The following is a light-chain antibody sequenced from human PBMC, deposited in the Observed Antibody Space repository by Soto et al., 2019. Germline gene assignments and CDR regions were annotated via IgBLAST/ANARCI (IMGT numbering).Light chain of an antibody. CDR1: QDISNY. V-gene: IGKV1-39*01. Sequence: DIQMTQSPSTLPASVGDRVTITCQASQDISNYLNWYQQKPGKAPKLLIYDASNLETGVPSRFSGSESGTDFTLTITSLQPEDSATYYCQQSYSTPITFGQGTRLEIK. CDR3: QQSYSTPIT. CDR2: DAS. J-gene: IGKJ5*01.